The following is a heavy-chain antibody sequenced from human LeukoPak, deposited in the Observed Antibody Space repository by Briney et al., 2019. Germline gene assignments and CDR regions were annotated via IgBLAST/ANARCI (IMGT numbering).Heavy chain of an antibody. Sequence: ASVKVSCKASGYTFTDYYMHWVRQAPGQGLEWMGWSTPNSGGTQYAQKFQGRVTMTRDTSITTAYMELSSLTFDDTAVYYCARVKVGFGELSSFDYWGQGTLVTVSS. CDR1: GYTFTDYY. CDR3: ARVKVGFGELSSFDY. CDR2: STPNSGGT. D-gene: IGHD3-10*01. V-gene: IGHV1-2*02. J-gene: IGHJ4*02.